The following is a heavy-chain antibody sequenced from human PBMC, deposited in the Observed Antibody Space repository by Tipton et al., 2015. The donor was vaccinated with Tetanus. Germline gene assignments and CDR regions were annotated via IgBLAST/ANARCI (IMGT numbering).Heavy chain of an antibody. J-gene: IGHJ4*01. V-gene: IGHV4-4*07. D-gene: IGHD5-24*01. CDR3: ARGITDGYNRRFDY. CDR2: ISNGNP. CDR1: RGPISSYY. Sequence: SLTCTVSRGPISSYYWSWIRQPAGKGLEWIGHISNGNPDYSPSLKSRVTLSVDTSKNQFYLELRSVTAADTGVYYCARGITDGYNRRFDYWGRGILVAVSP.